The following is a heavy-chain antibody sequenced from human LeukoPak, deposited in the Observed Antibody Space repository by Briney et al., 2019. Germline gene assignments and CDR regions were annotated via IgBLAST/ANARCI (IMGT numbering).Heavy chain of an antibody. CDR3: ARYPPLDWNDRGREDAFDI. D-gene: IGHD1-1*01. J-gene: IGHJ3*02. V-gene: IGHV1-69*13. Sequence: ASVKVSCKASGGTFSSYAISWVRQAPGQGLEWMGGIIPIFGTANYAQKFQGRVTITADESTSTAYMELSSLRSEDTAVYYCARYPPLDWNDRGREDAFDIWGQGTMVTVSS. CDR2: IIPIFGTA. CDR1: GGTFSSYA.